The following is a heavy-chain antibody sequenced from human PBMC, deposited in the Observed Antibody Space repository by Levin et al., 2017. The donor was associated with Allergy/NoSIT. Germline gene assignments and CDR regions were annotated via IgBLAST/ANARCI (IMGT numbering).Heavy chain of an antibody. J-gene: IGHJ3*02. CDR3: ARGSVVDTAMVTAFDI. CDR1: GGTFSSYA. V-gene: IGHV1-69*13. D-gene: IGHD5-18*01. CDR2: IIPIFGTA. Sequence: AASVKVSCKASGGTFSSYAISWVRQAPGQGLEWIGGIIPIFGTANYAQKFQGRVTITADESTSTAYMELSSLRSEDTAVYYCARGSVVDTAMVTAFDIWGQGTMVTVSS.